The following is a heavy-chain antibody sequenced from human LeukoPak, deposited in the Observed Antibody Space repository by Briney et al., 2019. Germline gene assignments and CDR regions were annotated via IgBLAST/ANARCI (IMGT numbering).Heavy chain of an antibody. CDR2: INPNSGGT. Sequence: ASVKVSCKASGYTFTGYYMHWVRQAPGQGLEWMGWINPNSGGTNYAQKFQGRVTMTRDTSISTAYMELSRLRSDDTAVYYCARVVYQWLGADAFDIWGQGTMVTVSS. CDR3: ARVVYQWLGADAFDI. V-gene: IGHV1-2*02. J-gene: IGHJ3*02. D-gene: IGHD6-19*01. CDR1: GYTFTGYY.